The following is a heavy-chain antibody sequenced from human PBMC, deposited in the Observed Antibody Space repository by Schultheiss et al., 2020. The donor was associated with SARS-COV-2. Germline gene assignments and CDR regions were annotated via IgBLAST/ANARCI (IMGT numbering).Heavy chain of an antibody. Sequence: GGSLRLSCAASGFTFNRHGMHWVRQAPGKGLEWVSYISSSGSTIYYADSVKGRFTISRDNAKKSLYLQMNSLRDEDTAVYYCAINPRYWGQGTLVTVSS. V-gene: IGHV3-48*02. CDR1: GFTFNRHG. D-gene: IGHD1-14*01. CDR3: AINPRY. CDR2: ISSSGSTI. J-gene: IGHJ4*02.